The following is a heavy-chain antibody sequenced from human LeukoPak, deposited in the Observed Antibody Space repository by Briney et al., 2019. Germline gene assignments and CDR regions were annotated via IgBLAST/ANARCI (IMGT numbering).Heavy chain of an antibody. V-gene: IGHV4-34*01. J-gene: IGHJ6*03. Sequence: SETLSLTCAVYGGSFSGYYWSWIRQPPGKGLEWIGEMNHSGSTNYNPSLKSRVTISVDTSKNQFSLRLSSVTATDTAVYYCARRLGRKFGERFYYYHHMDVWGKGTTVTISS. CDR2: MNHSGST. CDR1: GGSFSGYY. D-gene: IGHD3-10*01. CDR3: ARRLGRKFGERFYYYHHMDV.